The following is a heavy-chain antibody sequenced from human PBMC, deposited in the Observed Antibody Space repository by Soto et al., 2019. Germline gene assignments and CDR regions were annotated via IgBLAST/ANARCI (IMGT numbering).Heavy chain of an antibody. CDR2: IYWDDDK. J-gene: IGHJ5*02. Sequence: QITLKESGPTLVKPTQTLTLTCTFSGFSLSTSGVGVGWIRQPPGKALEWLALIYWDDDKRYSPSMKSRHTITKDTSKNQLVLTMPNMDPVDTATYYCAHSLYDYVWGTNWFDPWGQGTLVTVSS. CDR1: GFSLSTSGVG. V-gene: IGHV2-5*02. D-gene: IGHD3-16*01. CDR3: AHSLYDYVWGTNWFDP.